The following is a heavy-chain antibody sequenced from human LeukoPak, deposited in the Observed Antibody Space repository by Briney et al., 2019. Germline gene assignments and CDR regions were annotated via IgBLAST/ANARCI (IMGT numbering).Heavy chain of an antibody. CDR1: GFPFSSYE. J-gene: IGHJ4*02. CDR3: ARGCSLVY. Sequence: GGSLSLSRAPSGFPFSSYEMNWVRQAPGKGLEWVSKISSSGSAIYYADSVKGRFTISRDNAKSTLYLQMNSLRAEDTALYYCARGCSLVYWGQGTLVTVSS. D-gene: IGHD2-15*01. V-gene: IGHV3-48*03. CDR2: ISSSGSAI.